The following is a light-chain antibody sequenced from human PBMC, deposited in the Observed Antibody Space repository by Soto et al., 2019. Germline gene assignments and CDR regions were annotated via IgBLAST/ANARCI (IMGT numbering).Light chain of an antibody. J-gene: IGLJ3*02. CDR3: CSYTSSSIRV. Sequence: QSALTQPASVSGSPAQSITISCTGSSSDVGGSGLVSWYQFHPGKAPKLLIFEGFKRPSGVSNRFSGSKSGNTASLTISGLQADDEADYYCCSYTSSSIRVFGGGTKLTVL. CDR1: SSDVGGSGL. V-gene: IGLV2-14*02. CDR2: EGF.